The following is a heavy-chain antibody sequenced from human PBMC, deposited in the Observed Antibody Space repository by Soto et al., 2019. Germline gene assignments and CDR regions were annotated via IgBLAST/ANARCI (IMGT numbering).Heavy chain of an antibody. CDR1: GFTFSSYG. D-gene: IGHD3-22*01. CDR3: ARDDYDSSKYYYGMDV. J-gene: IGHJ6*02. CDR2: IWYDGSNK. Sequence: QVQLVESGGGVVQPGRSLRLSCAASGFTFSSYGMHWVRQAPGKGLEWMAVIWYDGSNKYYADSVKGRFTISRDNSKNTLYLQMNSLRAEDTAVYYCARDDYDSSKYYYGMDVWGQGTTVTVSS. V-gene: IGHV3-33*01.